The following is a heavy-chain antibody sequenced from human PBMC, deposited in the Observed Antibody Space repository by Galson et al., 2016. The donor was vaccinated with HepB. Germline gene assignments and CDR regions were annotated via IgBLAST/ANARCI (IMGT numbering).Heavy chain of an antibody. J-gene: IGHJ4*02. CDR3: ATGEAPPGLFDS. D-gene: IGHD7-27*01. Sequence: SETLSLTCTVSGDSVRSGNYYWGWIRQPPGKGLEWIGNVYHSGTTSYNPSLESRLTMSRDTSNNQFSLKLTSVTSADTAVYYCATGEAPPGLFDSWGQGTLVTVSS. CDR1: GDSVRSGNYY. V-gene: IGHV4-61*01. CDR2: VYHSGTT.